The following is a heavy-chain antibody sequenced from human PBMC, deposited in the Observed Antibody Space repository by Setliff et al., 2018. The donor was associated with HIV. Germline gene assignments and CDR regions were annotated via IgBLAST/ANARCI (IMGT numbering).Heavy chain of an antibody. V-gene: IGHV1-18*01. D-gene: IGHD3-9*01. Sequence: ASVKVSCKGSGYTFASYGVSWLRQAPGQGLEWMGFSSAYNGRTNYAQKFRGRVLMTRDTSITTAFLHVAKLTSDDTAIYFCARKQEIEGVVTKIAFDLWGQGTLVTVSS. CDR2: SSAYNGRT. CDR1: GYTFASYG. J-gene: IGHJ4*02. CDR3: ARKQEIEGVVTKIAFDL.